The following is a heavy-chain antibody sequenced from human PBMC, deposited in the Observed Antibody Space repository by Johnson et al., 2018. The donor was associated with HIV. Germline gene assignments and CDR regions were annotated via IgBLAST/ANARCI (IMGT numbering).Heavy chain of an antibody. Sequence: VESGGDVVQPGRSLRLSCAAFGFDFNTHNIHWVRQAPGKGLEWVTLISYHGSDTYYADSVQGRFTISRDNSRNMVYLEMNSLRTEDTAVYYCARGLKGAFDIWGQGTRVTVSA. CDR2: ISYHGSDT. CDR1: GFDFNTHN. CDR3: ARGLKGAFDI. J-gene: IGHJ3*02. V-gene: IGHV3-30*04.